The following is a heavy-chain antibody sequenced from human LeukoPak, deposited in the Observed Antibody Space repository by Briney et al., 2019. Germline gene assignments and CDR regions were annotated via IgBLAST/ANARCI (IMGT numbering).Heavy chain of an antibody. CDR2: LSGSGGST. V-gene: IGHV3-23*01. J-gene: IGHJ5*02. D-gene: IGHD4-17*01. CDR1: GFTFSSYA. Sequence: GWSLTLSRPTSGFTFSSYAMSWVRHSPGKGLECLSALSGSGGSTYYADSVKGRFTISRDNSKNTPYLQMNSLRAEDTAVYYCARDYGDHARRFDPWGQGTLVTVSS. CDR3: ARDYGDHARRFDP.